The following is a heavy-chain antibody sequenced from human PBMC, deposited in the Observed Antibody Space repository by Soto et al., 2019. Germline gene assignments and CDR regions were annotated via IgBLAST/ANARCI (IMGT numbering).Heavy chain of an antibody. CDR3: AADLYYDFWSGYSYDY. CDR2: IVVGSGNT. V-gene: IGHV1-58*01. D-gene: IGHD3-3*01. J-gene: IGHJ4*02. CDR1: GFTFTSSA. Sequence: SVKVSCKASGFTFTSSAVQWVRQARGQRLEWIGWIVVGSGNTNYAQKFQERVTITRDMSTSTAYMELSSLRSEDTAVYYCAADLYYDFWSGYSYDYWGQGTLVTVSS.